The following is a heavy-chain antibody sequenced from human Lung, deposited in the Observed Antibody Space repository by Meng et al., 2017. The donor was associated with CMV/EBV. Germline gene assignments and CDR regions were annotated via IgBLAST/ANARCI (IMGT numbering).Heavy chain of an antibody. CDR2: IYYSGST. J-gene: IGHJ4*02. V-gene: IGHV4-59*01. D-gene: IGHD3-22*01. CDR3: ARAWWHYYDSSGYYPTQTYYFDY. CDR1: GGSISSYY. Sequence: GSLRLXCTVSGGSISSYYWSWIRQPPGKGLEWIGYIYYSGSTNYNPSLKSRVTISVDTSKNQFSLKLSSVTAADTAVYYCARAWWHYYDSSGYYPTQTYYFDYWGQGTLVTVSS.